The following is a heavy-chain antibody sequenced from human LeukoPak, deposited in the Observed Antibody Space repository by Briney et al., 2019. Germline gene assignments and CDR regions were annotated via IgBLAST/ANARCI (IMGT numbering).Heavy chain of an antibody. D-gene: IGHD2-2*01. Sequence: PSETLSLTCTVSGASISSYYWSWIRQPAGKGLEWIGRIYTSGSTNYNPSLKSRVTISVDTSKNQFSLNLSSVTAADTAAYYCARGLYQDFDYWGQGTLVTVSS. CDR2: IYTSGST. J-gene: IGHJ4*02. CDR1: GASISSYY. CDR3: ARGLYQDFDY. V-gene: IGHV4-4*07.